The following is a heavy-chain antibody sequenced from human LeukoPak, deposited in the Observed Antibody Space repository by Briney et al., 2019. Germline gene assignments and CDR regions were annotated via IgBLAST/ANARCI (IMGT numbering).Heavy chain of an antibody. V-gene: IGHV3-74*01. D-gene: IGHD6-19*01. CDR2: INSDGSTT. CDR1: GFTFSGYW. J-gene: IGHJ4*02. Sequence: PGGSLRLSYAASGFTFSGYWMHWVRQAPGKGLVWVSRINSDGSTTSYADSVMGRFTISRDNAKNTLYLQMNSLRAEDTAVYYCARVIYSGWQGELSDWGQGTPVTVSS. CDR3: ARVIYSGWQGELSD.